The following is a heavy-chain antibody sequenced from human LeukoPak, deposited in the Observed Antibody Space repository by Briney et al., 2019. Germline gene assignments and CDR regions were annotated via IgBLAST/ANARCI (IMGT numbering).Heavy chain of an antibody. D-gene: IGHD4/OR15-4a*01. CDR1: GFTFSSYA. CDR3: AKHYGATSTWFDP. J-gene: IGHJ5*02. Sequence: GGSMRLSCAASGFTFSSYAMTWVRQAPGKGLEWVSSITGSAARTYYADSVKGRFTISRDKSKNTLYLQMSSLRAEDTALYYCAKHYGATSTWFDPWGLGTLVTVST. V-gene: IGHV3-23*01. CDR2: ITGSAART.